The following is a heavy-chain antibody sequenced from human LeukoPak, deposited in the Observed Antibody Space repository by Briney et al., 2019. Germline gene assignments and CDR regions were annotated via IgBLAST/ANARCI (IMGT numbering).Heavy chain of an antibody. CDR1: GFTFSSYS. CDR3: ARDRIAVAGTWAFDI. V-gene: IGHV3-48*02. J-gene: IGHJ3*02. D-gene: IGHD6-19*01. CDR2: ISSSSSTI. Sequence: GGSLRLSCAASGFTFSSYSMNWVRQAPGKGLEWVSYISSSSSTIYYADSVKGRFTISRDNAKNSLYLQMNSLRDEDTAVYYCARDRIAVAGTWAFDIWGQGTMVTVSS.